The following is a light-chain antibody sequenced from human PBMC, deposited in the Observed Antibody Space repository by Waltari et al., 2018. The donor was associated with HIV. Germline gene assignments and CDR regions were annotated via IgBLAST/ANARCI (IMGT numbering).Light chain of an antibody. V-gene: IGKV4-1*01. CDR1: QSVLYSSNNKNY. CDR2: WAS. J-gene: IGKJ1*01. CDR3: QQYYSTPSWT. Sequence: DIVMTQSPDSLAVSLGERATLNCKSSQSVLYSSNNKNYLAWYQQKPGQPPKLLIYWASTRESGVPDRFSGSGSGTDFTLIISSLQAEDVAVYYCQQYYSTPSWTFGQGTKVEIK.